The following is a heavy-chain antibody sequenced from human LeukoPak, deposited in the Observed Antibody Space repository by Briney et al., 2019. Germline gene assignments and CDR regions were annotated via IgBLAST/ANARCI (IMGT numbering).Heavy chain of an antibody. V-gene: IGHV3-23*01. D-gene: IGHD1-26*01. CDR2: ISFSGRST. Sequence: GGSLRLSCAVSGCTFSDYAMSWVRQAPGKGLEWVLGISFSGRSTNYADSVKGRFIISRDNSNNTLYLQMNSLRAEDTAVYYCAKDREKAVGATIFDHWGQGTLVTVSS. CDR3: AKDREKAVGATIFDH. J-gene: IGHJ4*02. CDR1: GCTFSDYA.